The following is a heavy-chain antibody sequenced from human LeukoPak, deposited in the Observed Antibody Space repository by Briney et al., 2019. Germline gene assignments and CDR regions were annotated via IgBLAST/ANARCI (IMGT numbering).Heavy chain of an antibody. CDR3: ARGPWELRAFDY. CDR1: GFTFSSYS. Sequence: GSLRLSCAASGFTFSSYSMNWVRQAPGKGLEWVSSISSSSSYIYYADSVKGRFTISRDNAKNPLYLQMNSLRAEDTAVYYCARGPWELRAFDYWGQGTLVTVSS. V-gene: IGHV3-21*01. J-gene: IGHJ4*02. CDR2: ISSSSSYI. D-gene: IGHD1-26*01.